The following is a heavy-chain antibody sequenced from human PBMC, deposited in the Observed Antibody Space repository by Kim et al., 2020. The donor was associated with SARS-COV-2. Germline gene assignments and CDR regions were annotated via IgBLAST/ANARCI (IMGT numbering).Heavy chain of an antibody. J-gene: IGHJ4*02. D-gene: IGHD5-12*01. Sequence: AEPLKGRFTISRDNAKNTQYLQMNSLRAEDTAVYYYARSGRDGYNRYFDYWGQGTLVTVSS. CDR3: ARSGRDGYNRYFDY. V-gene: IGHV3-30*01.